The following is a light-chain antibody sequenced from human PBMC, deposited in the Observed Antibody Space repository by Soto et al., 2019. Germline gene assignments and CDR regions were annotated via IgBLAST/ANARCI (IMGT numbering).Light chain of an antibody. CDR3: QQRNFWPLT. Sequence: ENVLTQSPATLSLSPGERATLSCRASQSIGNFLAWYQQKPGQAPRLLIFDASNRAAGIPARFSASGSETDFTLTIDSLEPEDSAVYYCQQRNFWPLTFGPGTRVELK. CDR1: QSIGNF. J-gene: IGKJ3*01. CDR2: DAS. V-gene: IGKV3-11*01.